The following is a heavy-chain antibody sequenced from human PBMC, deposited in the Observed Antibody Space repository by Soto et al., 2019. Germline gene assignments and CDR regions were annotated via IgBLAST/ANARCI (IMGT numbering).Heavy chain of an antibody. J-gene: IGHJ4*02. D-gene: IGHD3-22*01. CDR1: GFTFSSYA. Sequence: GGSLRLSCAASGFTFSSYAMSWVRQAPGKGLEWVSAISGSGGSTYYADSVKGRFTISRDNSKNTLYLQMNSLRAEDTAVYYCAKDLSYYYDSSGYYFDYWGQGTLVTVSS. CDR2: ISGSGGST. CDR3: AKDLSYYYDSSGYYFDY. V-gene: IGHV3-23*01.